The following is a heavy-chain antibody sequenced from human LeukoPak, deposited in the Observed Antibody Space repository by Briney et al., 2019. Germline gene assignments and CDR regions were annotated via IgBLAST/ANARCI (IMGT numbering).Heavy chain of an antibody. V-gene: IGHV4-39*01. CDR3: ARILGYCSSTSCPKYYFDY. CDR2: IYYSGST. CDR1: GGSISSSSYY. J-gene: IGHJ4*02. D-gene: IGHD2-2*01. Sequence: PSETLSLTCTVSGGSISSSSYYWGWIRQPPGKGLEWIGSIYYSGSTYYNPSLKSRVTISVDTSKNQFSLKLSSVTAADTAVYYCARILGYCSSTSCPKYYFDYWGQGTLVTVSS.